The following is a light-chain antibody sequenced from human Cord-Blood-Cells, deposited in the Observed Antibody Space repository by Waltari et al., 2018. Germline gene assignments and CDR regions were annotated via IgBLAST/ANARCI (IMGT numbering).Light chain of an antibody. CDR2: SNN. CDR3: AAWDDSLNGWV. Sequence: QSVLTQPPSASGTPGPRVTISCSGSSSNIASNTVNWYQQLPGTAPKLLIYSNNQRPSGVPDRFSGSKSGTSASLAISGLQSEDEADYYCAAWDDSLNGWVFGGGTKLTVL. J-gene: IGLJ3*02. V-gene: IGLV1-44*01. CDR1: SSNIASNT.